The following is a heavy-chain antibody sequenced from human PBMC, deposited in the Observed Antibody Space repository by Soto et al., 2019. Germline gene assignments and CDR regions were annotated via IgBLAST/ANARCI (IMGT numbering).Heavy chain of an antibody. V-gene: IGHV2-5*02. CDR2: IYWDDDK. CDR1: GFSLSTSGVG. CDR3: AHMWYSSSWKGDYYCYMDV. J-gene: IGHJ6*03. Sequence: QITLKESGPTLVKPTQTLTLTCTFSGFSLSTSGVGVGWIRQPPGKALEWLAVIYWDDDKRYSPSLKSRLTITKDTSKNQVVLTMTNMDPVDTATYYCAHMWYSSSWKGDYYCYMDVWGKGTTVTVSS. D-gene: IGHD6-13*01.